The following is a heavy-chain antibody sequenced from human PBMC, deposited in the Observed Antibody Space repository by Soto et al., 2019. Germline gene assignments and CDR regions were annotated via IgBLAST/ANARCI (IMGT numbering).Heavy chain of an antibody. CDR1: GFTFSIYA. CDR3: ARGLEYTTSSGQEFDP. D-gene: IGHD6-6*01. J-gene: IGHJ5*02. CDR2: ISYDGSNK. Sequence: GGSLRLSCAASGFTFSIYAMHWVRQAPGKGLEWVAVISYDGSNKYYADSVKGRFTISRDNSKNTLYLQMNSLRAEDTAVYYCARGLEYTTSSGQEFDPWGQGTLVTVSS. V-gene: IGHV3-30-3*01.